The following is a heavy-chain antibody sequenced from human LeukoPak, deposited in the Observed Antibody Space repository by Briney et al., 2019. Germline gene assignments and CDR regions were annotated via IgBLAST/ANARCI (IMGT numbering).Heavy chain of an antibody. V-gene: IGHV1-8*03. CDR2: MNPNSGNT. CDR3: ALDYYDSSAPRY. J-gene: IGHJ4*02. Sequence: ASVKASCKASGYTFTSYDINWVRQATGQGLEWMGWMNPNSGNTGYAQKFQGRVTITRNTSISTAYMELSSLRSEDTAVYYCALDYYDSSAPRYWGQGTLVTVSS. CDR1: GYTFTSYD. D-gene: IGHD3-22*01.